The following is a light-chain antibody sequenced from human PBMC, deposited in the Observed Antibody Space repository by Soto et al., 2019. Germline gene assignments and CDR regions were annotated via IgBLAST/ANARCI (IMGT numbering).Light chain of an antibody. Sequence: QSALTQPASVSGSPAQSITISCTGSSSDVGGSGLVSWYQFHPGKAPKLLIFEGFKRPSGVSNRFSGSKSGSTASLTISGLQTEGEADYYCCSYAGRSTWDVVFGGGTKLTVL. J-gene: IGLJ2*01. CDR3: CSYAGRSTWDVV. V-gene: IGLV2-23*01. CDR1: SSDVGGSGL. CDR2: EGF.